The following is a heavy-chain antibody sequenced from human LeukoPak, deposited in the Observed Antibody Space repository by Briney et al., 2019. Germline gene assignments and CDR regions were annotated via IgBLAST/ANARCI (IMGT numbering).Heavy chain of an antibody. Sequence: PSETLSLTCTVSGGSIRSTDHYWGWIRQPPGKGLEWIGSIYYGGGTYYNPSLKSRATISVDTSKNQISLKLSSVTAADTAVYYCARYAVEYRGTFFDYWGQGTLVTVSS. CDR1: GGSIRSTDHY. CDR3: ARYAVEYRGTFFDY. D-gene: IGHD1-26*01. J-gene: IGHJ4*02. V-gene: IGHV4-39*01. CDR2: IYYGGGT.